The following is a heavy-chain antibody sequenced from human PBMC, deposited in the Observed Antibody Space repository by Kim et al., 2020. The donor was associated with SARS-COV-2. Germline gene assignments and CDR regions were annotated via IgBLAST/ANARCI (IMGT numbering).Heavy chain of an antibody. CDR3: ARAGGYTSGSIY. CDR2: IYYRGNT. CDR1: GGSISTYH. D-gene: IGHD6-19*01. J-gene: IGHJ4*02. Sequence: SETLSLTCTVSGGSISTYHWSWIRQPPGQGLEWIGYIYYRGNTNYNPSLKSRVTISVDTSKNQFSLKLSSVTAADTAVDYCARAGGYTSGSIYWGQGILVTVSS. V-gene: IGHV4-59*01.